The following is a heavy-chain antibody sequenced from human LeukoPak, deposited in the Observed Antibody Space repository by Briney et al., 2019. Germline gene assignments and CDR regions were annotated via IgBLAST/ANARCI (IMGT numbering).Heavy chain of an antibody. CDR1: GVSISTYY. D-gene: IGHD7-27*01. Sequence: SETLSLTCTVSGVSISTYYWSWIRQPPGKRLEWIGYIYASGSTNYNPSLKSRVTISVDTSKNQFSPRLSSVADADTAVYFCARATWGFFWFDPWGQGSLVTVSS. V-gene: IGHV4-59*01. CDR3: ARATWGFFWFDP. CDR2: IYASGST. J-gene: IGHJ5*02.